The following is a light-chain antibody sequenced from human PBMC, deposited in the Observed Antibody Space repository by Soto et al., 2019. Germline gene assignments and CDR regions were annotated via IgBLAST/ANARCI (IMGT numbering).Light chain of an antibody. V-gene: IGLV2-23*01. Sequence: QSALTQPASVSGSPGQSITISCTGTSSDVGSYNLVAWYQHHPGKAPKLLIHEANTRPSGVSNRFSGSKSGNTASLTISGLQAEDEADYYCCSYAGTISYVVFGGGTKLTVL. CDR1: SSDVGSYNL. J-gene: IGLJ2*01. CDR2: EAN. CDR3: CSYAGTISYVV.